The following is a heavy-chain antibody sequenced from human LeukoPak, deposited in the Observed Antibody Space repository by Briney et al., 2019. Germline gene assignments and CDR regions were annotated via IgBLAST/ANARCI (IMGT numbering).Heavy chain of an antibody. CDR3: ARESVYLVASYGYIDY. CDR1: GFIFSNSG. J-gene: IGHJ4*02. D-gene: IGHD3-16*01. V-gene: IGHV3-30*03. Sequence: AGGSLRLSCVASGFIFSNSGMHWVRQTPGKGLEWVAVISYDETNKNYADSVKGRFTISRDNAKNSLYLQMNSLRAEDTAVYYCARESVYLVASYGYIDYWGQGTLVTVSS. CDR2: ISYDETNK.